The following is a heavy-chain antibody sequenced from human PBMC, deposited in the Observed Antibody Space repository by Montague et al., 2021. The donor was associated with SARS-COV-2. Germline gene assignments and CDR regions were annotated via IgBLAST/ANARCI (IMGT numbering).Heavy chain of an antibody. CDR2: IYYSGST. V-gene: IGHV4-39*07. CDR3: ARDLAGYYGSGSYGGMDV. CDR1: GGSISSSSYY. J-gene: IGHJ6*02. Sequence: SETLSLTCTVSGGSISSSSYYWGWIRQPPGKGLEWIGSIYYSGSTYYNPPLKSRVTISVDTSKNQFSLKLSSVTAAATAVYYCARDLAGYYGSGSYGGMDVWGQGTTVTVSS. D-gene: IGHD3-10*01.